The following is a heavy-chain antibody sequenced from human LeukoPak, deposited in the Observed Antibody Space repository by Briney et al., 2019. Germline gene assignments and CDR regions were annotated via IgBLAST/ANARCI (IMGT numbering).Heavy chain of an antibody. V-gene: IGHV4-39*01. Sequence: SETLSLTCTVSGGSISTSNYYWGWIRQPPGKGLEWIGNIYYSGSTYYNASLQSRVTISIDVSKNEFSLRLNSVTAADTAMYYCAKSGGYGLIDYWGQGTLVTVSS. CDR2: IYYSGST. J-gene: IGHJ4*02. CDR1: GGSISTSNYY. D-gene: IGHD1-26*01. CDR3: AKSGGYGLIDY.